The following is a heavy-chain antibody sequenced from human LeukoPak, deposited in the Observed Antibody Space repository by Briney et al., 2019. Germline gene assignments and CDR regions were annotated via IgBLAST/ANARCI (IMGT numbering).Heavy chain of an antibody. CDR3: AKDVGKWESLHFFDY. Sequence: GGSPRLSCAASGFTFSSSAMSWVRQVPGKGLEWVSGISASGGSTYYADSVRGRFTISRDNSKNTLYVQMNSLRDEDTAVYYCAKDVGKWESLHFFDYWGQGTLVTVSS. D-gene: IGHD1-26*01. J-gene: IGHJ4*02. CDR1: GFTFSSSA. CDR2: ISASGGST. V-gene: IGHV3-23*01.